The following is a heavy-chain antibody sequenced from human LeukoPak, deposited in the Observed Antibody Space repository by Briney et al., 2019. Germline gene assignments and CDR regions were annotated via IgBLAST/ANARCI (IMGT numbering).Heavy chain of an antibody. CDR2: IYPADSDT. Sequence: GESLKISCQGSGYSFNTYWVGWVRQMPGKGLEWMGTIYPADSDTRYSPSFQGQVTISADKSINTAYLQWRTLKASDSAIYYCARVLDVDTAVFHYYFDFWGQGTLVTVSS. CDR3: ARVLDVDTAVFHYYFDF. V-gene: IGHV5-51*01. J-gene: IGHJ4*02. D-gene: IGHD5-18*01. CDR1: GYSFNTYW.